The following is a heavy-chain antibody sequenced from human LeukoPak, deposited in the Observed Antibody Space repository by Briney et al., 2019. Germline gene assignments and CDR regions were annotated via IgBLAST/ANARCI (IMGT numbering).Heavy chain of an antibody. Sequence: ASVKVSCKASGYTFTGYYMHWVRQAPGQGIEWMGWINPNSGGTNYAQKFQGRVTMTRDTSISTAYMELSRLRSDDTAVYYCAAPGGRGYYYYGMDVWGQGTTVTVSS. CDR1: GYTFTGYY. D-gene: IGHD2-8*02. J-gene: IGHJ6*02. CDR3: AAPGGRGYYYYGMDV. V-gene: IGHV1-2*02. CDR2: INPNSGGT.